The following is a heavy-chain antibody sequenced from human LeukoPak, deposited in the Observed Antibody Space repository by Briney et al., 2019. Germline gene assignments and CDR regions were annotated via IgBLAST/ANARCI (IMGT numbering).Heavy chain of an antibody. J-gene: IGHJ3*02. CDR3: AKSVWCFGELSGGFDI. D-gene: IGHD3-16*02. V-gene: IGHV3-23*01. Sequence: GGSLTLSCAASGFTFSSYSMNWVRQAPGKGLEWVSKISGSGGTTYYADSVKGRFTISRDNSKNTLYLQMNSLRAEDTAVYYCAKSVWCFGELSGGFDIWGQGTMVTVSS. CDR1: GFTFSSYS. CDR2: ISGSGGTT.